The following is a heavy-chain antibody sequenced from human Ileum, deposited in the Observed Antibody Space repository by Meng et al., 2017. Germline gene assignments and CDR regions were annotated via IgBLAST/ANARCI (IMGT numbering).Heavy chain of an antibody. CDR3: TTGWNC. V-gene: IGHV3-15*01. CDR1: GCTFANVR. D-gene: IGHD2-15*01. CDR2: ITTRADGGTI. J-gene: IGHJ4*02. Sequence: EVQLVEAGGCLVKPGGALSPACAPTGCTFANVRMHWVRKDPGKGLGWVGPITTRADGGTIDYAAPVKGRFTISRDDSKEMLYLQMNSLKSDDTAVYYCTTGWNCCGQGTLVTVSS.